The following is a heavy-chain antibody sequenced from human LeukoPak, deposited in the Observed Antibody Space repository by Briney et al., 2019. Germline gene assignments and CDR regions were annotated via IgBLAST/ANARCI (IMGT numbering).Heavy chain of an antibody. Sequence: GGSLRLSCAASGFTFSSYEMNWVRQAPGKGLEGVSYISSSGSTIYYADSVKGRFTISRDNAKNSLYLQMNSLRAEDTAVYYCARGRWLRPLDYWGQGTLVTVSS. J-gene: IGHJ4*02. D-gene: IGHD5-24*01. V-gene: IGHV3-48*03. CDR1: GFTFSSYE. CDR3: ARGRWLRPLDY. CDR2: ISSSGSTI.